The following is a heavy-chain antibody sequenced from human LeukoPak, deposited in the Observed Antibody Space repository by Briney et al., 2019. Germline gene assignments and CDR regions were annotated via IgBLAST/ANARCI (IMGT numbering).Heavy chain of an antibody. V-gene: IGHV3-9*01. D-gene: IGHD6-19*01. CDR3: AKGQWLANFDY. Sequence: PGGSLRLSCAASGFTFDDYAMHWVRQAPGKGLEWVSGISWNSGSIGYADSVKGRFTISRDNAKNSLYLQMNSLRAEDTALYYCAKGQWLANFDYWGQGTLVTVSS. J-gene: IGHJ4*02. CDR1: GFTFDDYA. CDR2: ISWNSGSI.